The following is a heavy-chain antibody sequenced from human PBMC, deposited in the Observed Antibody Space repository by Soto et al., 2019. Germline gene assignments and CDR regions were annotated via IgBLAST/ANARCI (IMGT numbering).Heavy chain of an antibody. CDR3: ARDKTTIWLPRSYFDY. CDR1: GYTFTSYA. J-gene: IGHJ4*02. D-gene: IGHD5-18*01. V-gene: IGHV1-3*01. Sequence: ASVKVSCKASGYTFTSYAMHWVRQAPGQRLEWMGWINAGNGNTKYSQKFQGRVTITRDTSASTAYMELSSLRSEDTAVYYCARDKTTIWLPRSYFDYWGQGTLVTVSS. CDR2: INAGNGNT.